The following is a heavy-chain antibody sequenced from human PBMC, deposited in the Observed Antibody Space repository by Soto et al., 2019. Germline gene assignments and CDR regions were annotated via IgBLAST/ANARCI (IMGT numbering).Heavy chain of an antibody. J-gene: IGHJ4*02. CDR3: VRTSLVVAAATREDY. V-gene: IGHV3-74*01. Sequence: EVQLVESGGGLVQPGGSLRLSCAASGFTFSSYWIHWVRQAPGKGLVWVSRINSDVSSTSYADSVKGRFTISRDNAKHTLYLQMNSLRAEDTAVYYCVRTSLVVAAATREDYWGQGNLVTVAS. CDR2: INSDVSST. CDR1: GFTFSSYW. D-gene: IGHD2-15*01.